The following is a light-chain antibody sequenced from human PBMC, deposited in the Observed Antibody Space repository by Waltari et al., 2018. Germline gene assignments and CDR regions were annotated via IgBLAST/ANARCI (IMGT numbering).Light chain of an antibody. V-gene: IGLV2-14*01. J-gene: IGLJ2*01. CDR1: SSVIGAFNF. Sequence: QSALTQPASVSGSPGQSITISCTGASSVIGAFNFVSWYQHHPGKAPKVIIYEVNNRPSGVSSRVSGSKSDNTASLTISGLQAEDEADYYCSAYISTNTLWLFGGGTKLTVL. CDR2: EVN. CDR3: SAYISTNTLWL.